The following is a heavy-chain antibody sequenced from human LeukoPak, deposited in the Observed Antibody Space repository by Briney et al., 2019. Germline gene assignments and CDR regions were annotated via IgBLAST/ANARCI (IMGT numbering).Heavy chain of an antibody. CDR2: ISYDGNYK. D-gene: IGHD3-9*01. Sequence: PGGSLRLSCAASGFTFCSYSMNWVRQAPGKGLEWGAVISYDGNYKVHADSVKGRFTISRDNSTNRLYLELNSLRAEDTAVSYCARRSRQVPGDTLTGLGMDVWGQGTTVTASS. CDR1: GFTFCSYS. J-gene: IGHJ6*02. V-gene: IGHV3-30*13. CDR3: ARRSRQVPGDTLTGLGMDV.